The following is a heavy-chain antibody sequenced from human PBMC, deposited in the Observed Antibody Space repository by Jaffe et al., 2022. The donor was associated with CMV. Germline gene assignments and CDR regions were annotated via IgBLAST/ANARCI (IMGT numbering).Heavy chain of an antibody. V-gene: IGHV4-59*01. D-gene: IGHD3-22*01. J-gene: IGHJ4*02. CDR2: IYYSGST. CDR1: GGSISSNY. CDR3: ARGYYDTGGYSSPFDH. Sequence: QVQLQESGPGLVKPSETLSLTCSVSGGSISSNYWSWIRQPPGKRLEWIGYIYYSGSTNYNPSLKSRVTISVDTSKNQFSLKLSSVTAADTAVYYCARGYYDTGGYSSPFDHWGQGILVTVAS.